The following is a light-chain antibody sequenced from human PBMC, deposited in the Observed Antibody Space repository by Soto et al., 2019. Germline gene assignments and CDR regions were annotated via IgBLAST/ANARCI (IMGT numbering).Light chain of an antibody. CDR3: QQYYSYPFT. V-gene: IGKV1-8*01. J-gene: IGKJ3*01. Sequence: AIRMTQSPSSFSASTGDRVTISCRACQGISSYLAWYQQKPGKAPKLLIYAASTLQSGVPSRFGGSGSGTDFTLTISCLQSEDFATYYCQQYYSYPFTFGPGTKVDIK. CDR2: AAS. CDR1: QGISSY.